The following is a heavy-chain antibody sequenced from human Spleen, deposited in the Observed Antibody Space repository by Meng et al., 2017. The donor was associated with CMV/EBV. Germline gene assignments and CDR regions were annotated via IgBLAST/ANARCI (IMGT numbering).Heavy chain of an antibody. D-gene: IGHD3-22*01. CDR1: GYTFSSYY. CDR2: INTRSGST. CDR3: STSYNYDSSGYYSADY. V-gene: IGHV1-46*01. J-gene: IGHJ4*02. Sequence: QVQMVQSGAAVKKHGASVKVSCSTSGYTFSSYYIHWVRQAPGQGREWMGIINTRSGSTSYVQKFQGRVTMTRDTSTSTVYMELSSLRSEDTAVYYCSTSYNYDSSGYYSADYWCQGTLVTVSS.